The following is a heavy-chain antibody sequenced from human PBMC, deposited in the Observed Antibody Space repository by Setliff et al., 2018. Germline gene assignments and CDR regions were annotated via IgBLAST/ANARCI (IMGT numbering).Heavy chain of an antibody. CDR2: IYYSGST. Sequence: PSETLSLTCTVSGGSISSSLYYWGWIRQPPGKGLEWIGSIYYSGSTYYNPSLKSRVTISVDTSKNQFSLKLSSVTAADTAVYYCARAGPTVTFFRVLVISWWDPWGQGSLVTVSS. CDR3: ARAGPTVTFFRVLVISWWDP. V-gene: IGHV4-39*07. D-gene: IGHD3-3*01. CDR1: GGSISSSLYY. J-gene: IGHJ5*02.